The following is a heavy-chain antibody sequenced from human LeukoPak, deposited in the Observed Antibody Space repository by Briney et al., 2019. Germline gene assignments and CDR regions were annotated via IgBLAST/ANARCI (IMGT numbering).Heavy chain of an antibody. V-gene: IGHV4-34*01. J-gene: IGHJ6*02. CDR2: INHSGST. CDR1: GGSFSGYY. CDR3: AREGGYEDYYYYGMDV. Sequence: PSETLSLTCAVYGGSFSGYYWSWIRQPPGKGLEWIGEINHSGSTNYNPSLKSRVTISVDTSKNQFSLKLSSVTAADTAVYYCAREGGYEDYYYYGMDVWGQGTTVTVSS. D-gene: IGHD5-12*01.